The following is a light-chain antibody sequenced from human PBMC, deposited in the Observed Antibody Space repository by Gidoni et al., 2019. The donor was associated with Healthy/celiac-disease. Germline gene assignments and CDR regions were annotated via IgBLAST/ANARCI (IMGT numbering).Light chain of an antibody. CDR3: SSYTSSSTPWV. V-gene: IGLV2-14*01. CDR1: SSDVGGYNY. CDR2: EVS. Sequence: QSALTQPASVSGSPGQSIPISCTGTSSDVGGYNYVSWYQQHPGKAPKLMIYEVSNRPSGVSNRFSGLQAEDEADYYCSSYTSSSTPWVFGGGTKLTVL. J-gene: IGLJ3*02.